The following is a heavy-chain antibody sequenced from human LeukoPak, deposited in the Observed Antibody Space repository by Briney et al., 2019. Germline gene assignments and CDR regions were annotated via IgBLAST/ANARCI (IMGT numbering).Heavy chain of an antibody. J-gene: IGHJ4*02. D-gene: IGHD2-2*02. V-gene: IGHV1-46*01. CDR1: GYTFTSYY. Sequence: ASVKVSCKASGYTFTSYYMHWVRQAPGQGLEWMGIINPSGGSTSYAQKFQGRVTTTRDTSTSTVYMELCSLRSEDTAVYYCARDTDCSSTSCYIFDYWGQGTLVTVSS. CDR2: INPSGGST. CDR3: ARDTDCSSTSCYIFDY.